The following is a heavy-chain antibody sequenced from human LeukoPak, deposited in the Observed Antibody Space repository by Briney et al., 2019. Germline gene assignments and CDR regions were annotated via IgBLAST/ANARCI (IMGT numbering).Heavy chain of an antibody. CDR3: ARGPPYGSGSYPGFDY. CDR1: GFTFSSYP. J-gene: IGHJ4*02. CDR2: ISYGGSNK. D-gene: IGHD3-10*01. V-gene: IGHV3-30-3*01. Sequence: GGSLRLSCAASGFTFSSYPVHWVRQAPGKGLEWVAVISYGGSNKYYADSVKGRFTISRDSSKNTLYLQMNSLRAEDTAVYYCARGPPYGSGSYPGFDYWGQGTLVTVSS.